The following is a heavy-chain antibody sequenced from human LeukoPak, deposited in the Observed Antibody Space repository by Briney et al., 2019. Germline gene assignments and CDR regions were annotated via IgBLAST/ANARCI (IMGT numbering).Heavy chain of an antibody. CDR1: GFTFSSYG. J-gene: IGHJ4*02. CDR3: ARLLGTPYYYDSSGINGFDY. V-gene: IGHV3-33*01. D-gene: IGHD3-22*01. Sequence: GGSLRLSCAASGFTFSSYGMHWVRQAPGKGLEWVAVIWYDGSNKYYADSVKGRFTISRDNSKNTLYLQMNSLRAEDTAVYYCARLLGTPYYYDSSGINGFDYWGQGTLVTVSS. CDR2: IWYDGSNK.